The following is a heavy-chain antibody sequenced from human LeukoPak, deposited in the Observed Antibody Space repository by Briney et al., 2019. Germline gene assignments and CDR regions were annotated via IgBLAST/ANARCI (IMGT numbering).Heavy chain of an antibody. D-gene: IGHD5-18*01. Sequence: PGGSLRLSCAASGFTFSSYGMHWVRQAPGKGLEGVAFIRYDGSNKYYADSVKGRFTISRDNSKNTLYLQMNSLRAEDTAVYYCAKRDTAMVTGSLFDYWGQGTLVTVSS. CDR3: AKRDTAMVTGSLFDY. CDR1: GFTFSSYG. V-gene: IGHV3-30*02. CDR2: IRYDGSNK. J-gene: IGHJ4*02.